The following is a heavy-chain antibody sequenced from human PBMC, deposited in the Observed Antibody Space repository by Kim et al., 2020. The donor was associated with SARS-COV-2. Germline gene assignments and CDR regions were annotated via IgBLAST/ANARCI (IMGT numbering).Heavy chain of an antibody. J-gene: IGHJ5*02. CDR1: GGSISSSSYY. CDR2: IYYSGST. CDR3: ASTAGASGYWFDP. Sequence: SETLSLTCTVSGGSISSSSYYWGWIRQPPGKGLEWIGSIYYSGSTYYNPSLKSRVTISVDTSKNQFSLKLSSVTAADTAVYYCASTAGASGYWFDPWGQG. V-gene: IGHV4-39*01. D-gene: IGHD5-12*01.